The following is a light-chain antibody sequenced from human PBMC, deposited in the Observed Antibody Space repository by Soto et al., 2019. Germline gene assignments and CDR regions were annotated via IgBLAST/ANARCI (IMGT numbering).Light chain of an antibody. V-gene: IGKV1-12*01. CDR3: QQANSFPLT. J-gene: IGKJ4*01. CDR2: AAS. Sequence: DIQVTQSPSSLSASVGDRVTITCRASQSINTWLAWYQQKPGKAPKLLIYAASSLQSGVPSRFSGSGSGTDFTLTISSLQPEDFATYYCQQANSFPLTFGGGTKVDIK. CDR1: QSINTW.